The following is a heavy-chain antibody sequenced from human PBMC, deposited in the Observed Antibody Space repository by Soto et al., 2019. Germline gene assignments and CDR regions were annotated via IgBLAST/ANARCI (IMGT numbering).Heavy chain of an antibody. D-gene: IGHD6-13*01. V-gene: IGHV3-23*01. J-gene: IGHJ4*02. CDR1: GFTFSSYA. CDR3: ARDGAAAAGTSGGFDY. Sequence: GGSLRLSCAASGFTFSSYAMSWVRQAPGKGLEWVSAISGSGGSTYYADSVKGRFTISRDNSKNTLYLQMNSLRAEDTAVYYCARDGAAAAGTSGGFDYWGQGTLVTVSS. CDR2: ISGSGGST.